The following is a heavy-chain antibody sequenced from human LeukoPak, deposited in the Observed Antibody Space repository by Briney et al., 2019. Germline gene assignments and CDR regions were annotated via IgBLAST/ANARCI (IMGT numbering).Heavy chain of an antibody. CDR1: GFTFSSYT. D-gene: IGHD4-17*01. V-gene: IGHV3-21*01. CDR2: ISSHSNHI. J-gene: IGHJ6*03. CDR3: ARVESYVTDYDYSYYYMDV. Sequence: KPGGSLRLSCAASGFTFSSYTLNWVRQAPGKGLEWVSSISSHSNHIFNADSVKGRFTISRDNAKHSLYLQMNSLRAEDTAVYYCARVESYVTDYDYSYYYMDVWGKGTTATVSS.